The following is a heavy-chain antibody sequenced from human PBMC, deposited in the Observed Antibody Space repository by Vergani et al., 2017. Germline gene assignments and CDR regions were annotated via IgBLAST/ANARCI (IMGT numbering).Heavy chain of an antibody. CDR2: ISASGGST. Sequence: EVQLLESGGGLVQPGGSLRLSCAASGFTFSSYAMSWVRQAPGKGLEWVSAISASGGSTYYADSVKGRFTISRENSKNTLYLQMNSLRAEDTAVYYCAKDTIFGVVIIGYYFDYWGQGSLVTVSS. J-gene: IGHJ4*02. CDR3: AKDTIFGVVIIGYYFDY. D-gene: IGHD3-3*01. V-gene: IGHV3-23*01. CDR1: GFTFSSYA.